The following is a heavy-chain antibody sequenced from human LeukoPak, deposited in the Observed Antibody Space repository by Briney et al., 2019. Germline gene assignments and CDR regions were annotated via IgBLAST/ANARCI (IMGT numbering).Heavy chain of an antibody. V-gene: IGHV4-39*07. CDR1: GGSISSSSYY. D-gene: IGHD3-10*01. CDR3: ARLAGNTMVRGGNWFDP. CDR2: IYYSGST. Sequence: SETLSLTCTVSGGSISSSSYYWGWIRQPPGKGLEWIGSIYYSGSTYYNPSLKSRVTISVDTSKNQFSLKLSSVTAADTAVYYCARLAGNTMVRGGNWFDPWGQGTLVTVSS. J-gene: IGHJ5*02.